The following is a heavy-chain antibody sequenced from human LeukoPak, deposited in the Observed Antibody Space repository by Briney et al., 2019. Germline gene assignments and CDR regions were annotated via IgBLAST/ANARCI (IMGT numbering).Heavy chain of an antibody. Sequence: HPGGSLRLSCAASGFTFSSFGVHWVRQAPGKGLEWVAVISYDGSNKYYADSVKGRFTISRDNSQNTLYLQMNSLRLEDTAVYYCGRLMGGYDSYFYGMDVWGQGTTVTVSS. J-gene: IGHJ6*02. CDR3: GRLMGGYDSYFYGMDV. CDR1: GFTFSSFG. CDR2: ISYDGSNK. D-gene: IGHD5-12*01. V-gene: IGHV3-30*03.